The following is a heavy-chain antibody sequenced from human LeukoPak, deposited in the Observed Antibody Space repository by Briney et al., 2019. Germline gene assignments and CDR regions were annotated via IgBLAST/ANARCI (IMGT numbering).Heavy chain of an antibody. CDR1: GGSISSYY. J-gene: IGHJ4*02. V-gene: IGHV4-59*01. Sequence: SETLSLTCTVPGGSISSYYRSWIRQPPEKELEWIGYICNSGSTNYNPSLKSRVTISVDTSKNQFSLKLSSVTAADTAVYYCARAGSGYSFDSWGQGTLVTVSS. D-gene: IGHD3-3*01. CDR3: ARAGSGYSFDS. CDR2: ICNSGST.